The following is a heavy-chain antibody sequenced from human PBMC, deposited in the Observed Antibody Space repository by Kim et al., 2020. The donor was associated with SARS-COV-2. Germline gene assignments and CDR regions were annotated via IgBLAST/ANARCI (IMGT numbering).Heavy chain of an antibody. J-gene: IGHJ4*02. CDR3: ARNTAMAANFDS. D-gene: IGHD5-18*01. V-gene: IGHV4-30-2*04. Sequence: YDNPSLTSRVTISVTTSKYTFSLRLGSATAADTAVYYCARNTAMAANFDSWGQGTLVTVSS.